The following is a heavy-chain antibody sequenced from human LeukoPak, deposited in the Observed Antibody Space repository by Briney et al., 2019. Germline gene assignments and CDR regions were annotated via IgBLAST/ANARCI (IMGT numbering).Heavy chain of an antibody. CDR1: GFTFSNAW. CDR3: TTFLTGRKDLDY. CDR2: IKSKTDGGTT. D-gene: IGHD1-20*01. V-gene: IGHV3-15*01. J-gene: IGHJ4*02. Sequence: GGSLRLSCAASGFTFSNAWMSWVRQAPGKGLEWVGRIKSKTDGGTTDYAAPVKGRLTISRDDSKNTLYLQMNSLKTEETAVYYCTTFLTGRKDLDYRGQGTLVTVSS.